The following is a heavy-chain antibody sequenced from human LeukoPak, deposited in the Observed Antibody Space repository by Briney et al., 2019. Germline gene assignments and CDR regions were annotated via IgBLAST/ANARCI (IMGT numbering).Heavy chain of an antibody. CDR2: IYTSGST. D-gene: IGHD3-22*01. CDR1: GGSISSYY. CDR3: ASYDSRGLFDY. J-gene: IGHJ4*02. Sequence: SETLSLTCTSSGGSISSYYWRWIRQPAGKGLEWIGRIYTSGSTNYNPSLKSRVTMSVDTSMNQFSLKLNSVTAADTAVYYCASYDSRGLFDYWGQGTLVTVSS. V-gene: IGHV4-4*07.